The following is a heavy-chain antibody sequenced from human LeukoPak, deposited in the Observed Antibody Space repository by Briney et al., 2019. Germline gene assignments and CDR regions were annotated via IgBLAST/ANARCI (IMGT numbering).Heavy chain of an antibody. V-gene: IGHV3-30-3*01. CDR1: GFTFSSYA. Sequence: GGSLRLSCAASGFTFSSYAMHWVRQAPGKGLEWVAVISYDGSNKYYADSVKGRFTISRDNSKNTLYLQMNSLRAEDTAVYYCARGAAADYFDYWGQGTLVTVSS. J-gene: IGHJ4*02. CDR3: ARGAAADYFDY. D-gene: IGHD6-13*01. CDR2: ISYDGSNK.